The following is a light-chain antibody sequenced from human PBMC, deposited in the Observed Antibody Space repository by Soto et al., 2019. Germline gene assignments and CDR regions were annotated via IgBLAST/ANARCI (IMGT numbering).Light chain of an antibody. CDR2: TNN. CDR1: SSNIGSNY. V-gene: IGLV1-47*01. CDR3: AGWDDCLSGHV. J-gene: IGLJ1*01. Sequence: QSVLTQPPSASGTPGQWVTISCSGSSSNIGSNYVYWYQQPPGTAPQHLIYTNNQRPSGVPDRFSGSKSGTSASLAISGLRSEDEADYYCAGWDDCLSGHVSGTGTKVTDL.